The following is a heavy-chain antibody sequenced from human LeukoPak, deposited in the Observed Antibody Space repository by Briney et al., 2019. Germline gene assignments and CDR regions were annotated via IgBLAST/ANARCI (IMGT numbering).Heavy chain of an antibody. J-gene: IGHJ6*02. Sequence: GGSLRLSCAASGFTFSSYGMHWVRQAPGKGLVWVSRISPDGNSATYADSVKGRFTISRDNAKNTLYLQMNSLRAEDSAVYYCVSLDGVYYYHMDVWGQGTTVIVSS. V-gene: IGHV3-74*03. D-gene: IGHD3/OR15-3a*01. CDR1: GFTFSSYG. CDR3: VSLDGVYYYHMDV. CDR2: ISPDGNSA.